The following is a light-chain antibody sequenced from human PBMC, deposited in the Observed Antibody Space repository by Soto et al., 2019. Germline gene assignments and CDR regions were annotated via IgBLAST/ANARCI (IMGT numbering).Light chain of an antibody. CDR2: DST. V-gene: IGKV3-11*01. J-gene: IGKJ5*01. CDR1: QSIHTS. CDR3: QQRNVWPPIT. Sequence: VLTQSPATLSLSPGERATLSCRARQSIHTSLAWYQQKPGQPPRLVVYDSTLRANGVPDRFGGSRSGTEFTLTINNLEPEDFAVYYCQQRNVWPPITFGQGTRLEIK.